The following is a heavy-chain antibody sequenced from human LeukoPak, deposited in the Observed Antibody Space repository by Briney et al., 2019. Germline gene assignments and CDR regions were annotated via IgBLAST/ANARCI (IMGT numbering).Heavy chain of an antibody. CDR3: ARHEKGWFGGTIDY. CDR1: AGSITGYY. V-gene: IGHV4-59*01. CDR2: IYYSGST. J-gene: IGHJ4*02. Sequence: SETLSLTCTVSAGSITGYYWSWIRQPPGKGLEWIGFIYYSGSTNYNPSLKSRVTISVDTSKNQFSLKLTSVTAADTAVYYCARHEKGWFGGTIDYWGQGTLVIVSS. D-gene: IGHD3-10*01.